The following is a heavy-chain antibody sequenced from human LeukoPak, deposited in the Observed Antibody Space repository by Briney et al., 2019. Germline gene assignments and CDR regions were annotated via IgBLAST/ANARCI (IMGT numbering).Heavy chain of an antibody. CDR1: GYTFTGYY. CDR2: INPNSGGT. Sequence: ASVKVSCKASGYTFTGYYMHWVRQAPGQGLEWMGWINPNSGGTNYAQKFQGRVTMTRDTSISTAYMELSRLRSDDTAVYYCARDRDAVVVAADNWFDPWGQGTLVTVSS. J-gene: IGHJ5*02. V-gene: IGHV1-2*02. CDR3: ARDRDAVVVAADNWFDP. D-gene: IGHD2-15*01.